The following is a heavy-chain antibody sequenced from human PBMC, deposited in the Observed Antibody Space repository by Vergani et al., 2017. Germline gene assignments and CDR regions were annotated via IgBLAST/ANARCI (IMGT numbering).Heavy chain of an antibody. CDR3: ARAGSSSWTMRAPHDY. Sequence: EVQLVESGGGLVKPGGSLRLSCAASGFTFSSYSMNWVRQAPGKGLEWVSSISSSSSYIYYADSAKGRFTISRDNAKNSLYLQMNSLRAEDTAVYYCARAGSSSWTMRAPHDYWGQGTLVTVSS. CDR2: ISSSSSYI. D-gene: IGHD6-13*01. V-gene: IGHV3-21*01. J-gene: IGHJ4*02. CDR1: GFTFSSYS.